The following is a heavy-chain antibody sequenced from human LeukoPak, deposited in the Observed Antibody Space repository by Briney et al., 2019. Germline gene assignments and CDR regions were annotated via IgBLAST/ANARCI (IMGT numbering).Heavy chain of an antibody. CDR2: ISSSSSYI. CDR1: GFTFSSYS. V-gene: IGHV3-21*01. J-gene: IGHJ3*02. CDR3: ASAPRDAFDI. Sequence: GGSLRLSCAASGFTFSSYSMNWVRQAPGKGLEWVSSISSSSSYIYYADSVKGRFTISRDNAKNSLYLQMNSLRAGDTAVYYCASAPRDAFDIWGQGTMVTVSS.